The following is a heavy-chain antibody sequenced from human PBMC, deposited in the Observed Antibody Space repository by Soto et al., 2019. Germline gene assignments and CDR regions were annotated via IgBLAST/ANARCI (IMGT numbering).Heavy chain of an antibody. CDR3: ASLEGFYGDYYFDY. V-gene: IGHV4-59*08. Sequence: SETLSLTCTVSGGSISSYYWSWIRQPPGKGLEWIGYIYYSGSTNYNPSLKSRVTISVDTSKNQFSLKLSSVTAADTAVYYCASLEGFYGDYYFDYWGQGTLVTVSS. D-gene: IGHD4-17*01. CDR1: GGSISSYY. J-gene: IGHJ4*02. CDR2: IYYSGST.